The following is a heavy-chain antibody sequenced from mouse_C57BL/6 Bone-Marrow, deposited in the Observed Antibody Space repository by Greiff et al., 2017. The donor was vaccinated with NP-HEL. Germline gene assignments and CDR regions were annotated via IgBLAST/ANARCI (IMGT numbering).Heavy chain of an antibody. CDR1: GFTFSSYG. J-gene: IGHJ4*01. V-gene: IGHV5-6*01. CDR3: ARQRRSSVLYYYAMDY. CDR2: ISSGGSYT. Sequence: EVKLVESGGDLVKPGGSLKLSCAASGFTFSSYGMSWVRQTPDKRLAWVATISSGGSYTYYPDSVKGRFTISRDHAKNTLYLQMSSLKTEDTASYYCARQRRSSVLYYYAMDYWGQGTSVTVSS. D-gene: IGHD6-5*01.